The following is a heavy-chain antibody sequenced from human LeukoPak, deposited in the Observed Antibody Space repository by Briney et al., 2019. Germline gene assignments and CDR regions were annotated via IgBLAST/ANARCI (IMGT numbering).Heavy chain of an antibody. V-gene: IGHV3-23*01. Sequence: GGSLRLSCAASGFTFSTYAMSWVRQAPGKGLQWVSAISGGGGGTYYADSVKGRFTISRDNSKNTLYLQMNRLRAEDTAVYYCAKGGQYCFDYWGQGTLVTVSS. D-gene: IGHD1-26*01. CDR1: GFTFSTYA. CDR3: AKGGQYCFDY. CDR2: ISGGGGGT. J-gene: IGHJ4*02.